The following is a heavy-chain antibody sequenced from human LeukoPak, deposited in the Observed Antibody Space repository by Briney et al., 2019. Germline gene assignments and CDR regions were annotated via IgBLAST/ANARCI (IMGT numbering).Heavy chain of an antibody. V-gene: IGHV4-39*07. CDR1: GGSISSSSYY. D-gene: IGHD3-22*01. Sequence: KPSETLSLTCTISGGSISSSSYYWGWIRQPPGKGLEWIGSIYYSGSTYYNPSLKSRVTISVDTSKNQFSLKLSSVTAADTAVYYCARGGHDSSGYYYWAHYYYYGMDVWGQGTTVTVSS. J-gene: IGHJ6*02. CDR3: ARGGHDSSGYYYWAHYYYYGMDV. CDR2: IYYSGST.